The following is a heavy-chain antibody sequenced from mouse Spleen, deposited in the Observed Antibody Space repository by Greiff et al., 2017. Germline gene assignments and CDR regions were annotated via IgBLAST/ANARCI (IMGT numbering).Heavy chain of an antibody. V-gene: IGHV1-69*01. CDR2: IDPSDSYT. Sequence: QVQLQQPGAELVMPGASVKLSCKASGYTFTSYWMHWVKQRPGQGLEWIGEIDPSDSYTNYNQKFKGKATLTVDKSSSTAYMQLSSLTSEDSAVYYCARGVNYYQGNFLFDYWGQGTTLTVSS. CDR3: ARGVNYYQGNFLFDY. D-gene: IGHD1-1*01. CDR1: GYTFTSYW. J-gene: IGHJ2*01.